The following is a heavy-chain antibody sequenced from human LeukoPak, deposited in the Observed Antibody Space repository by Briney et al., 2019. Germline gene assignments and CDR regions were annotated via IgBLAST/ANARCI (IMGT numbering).Heavy chain of an antibody. D-gene: IGHD3-10*01. CDR1: GFTFSSYT. Sequence: GGPLRLSCEASGFTFSSYTMNWVRQAPGKGLEWVSSISSSSSYIYYADSLKGRFTISRDNAKNSLYLQMNSLRPEDTAVYYCARGYGSGSGDYWGHGTLVTVSS. V-gene: IGHV3-21*01. CDR2: ISSSSSYI. J-gene: IGHJ4*01. CDR3: ARGYGSGSGDY.